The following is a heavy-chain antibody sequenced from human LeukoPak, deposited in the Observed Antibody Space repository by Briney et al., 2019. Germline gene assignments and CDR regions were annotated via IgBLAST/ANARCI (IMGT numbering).Heavy chain of an antibody. D-gene: IGHD2-15*01. CDR1: GGSISSGGYS. J-gene: IGHJ4*02. CDR3: ARVHSVGYCSGGSCYSPYYFDY. CDR2: IYHSGST. Sequence: SETLSLTCAVSGGSISSGGYSWSWIRQPPGKGLERIGYIYHSGSTYYNPSLKSRVTISVDRSKNQFSLKLSSVTAADTAVYYCARVHSVGYCSGGSCYSPYYFDYWGQGTLVTVSS. V-gene: IGHV4-30-2*01.